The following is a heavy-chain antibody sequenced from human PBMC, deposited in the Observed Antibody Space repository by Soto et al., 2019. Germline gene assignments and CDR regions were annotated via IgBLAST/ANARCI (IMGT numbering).Heavy chain of an antibody. J-gene: IGHJ4*02. D-gene: IGHD5-12*01. CDR1: GGTFSSYT. Sequence: QVQLVQSGAEVKKPGSSVKVSCKASGGTFSSYTISWVRQAPGQGLEWMGRIIPILGIANYAQKFQGRVTITADKSTSTAYMELSSLRSEDTAVYYCARDIVATAAGSEDWGQGTLVTVSS. CDR3: ARDIVATAAGSED. CDR2: IIPILGIA. V-gene: IGHV1-69*02.